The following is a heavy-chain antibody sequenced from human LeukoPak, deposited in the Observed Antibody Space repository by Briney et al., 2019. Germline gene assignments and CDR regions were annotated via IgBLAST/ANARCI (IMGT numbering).Heavy chain of an antibody. Sequence: GGSLRLSCAASGFTFSSYAMNWVRQAPGKGLEWVSAISGSGGSTYYADSVKGRFTISRGNSKNTLYLQMNSLRAEDTALYYCAKSLVVGADAFDIWGQGTMVTVSS. CDR3: AKSLVVGADAFDI. J-gene: IGHJ3*02. V-gene: IGHV3-23*01. CDR2: ISGSGGST. D-gene: IGHD1-26*01. CDR1: GFTFSSYA.